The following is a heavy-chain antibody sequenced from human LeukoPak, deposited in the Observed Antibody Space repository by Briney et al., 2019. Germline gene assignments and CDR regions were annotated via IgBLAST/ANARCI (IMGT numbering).Heavy chain of an antibody. Sequence: SETLSLTCTVSGGSISSYYWSWIRQPPGKGLEWIGYIYYSGSTNYNPSLKSRVTISVDTSKNQFSLRLSSVTAADTAVYYCARNDFWSGYSADYWGQGTLVTVSS. CDR2: IYYSGST. CDR3: ARNDFWSGYSADY. D-gene: IGHD3-3*01. V-gene: IGHV4-59*08. CDR1: GGSISSYY. J-gene: IGHJ4*02.